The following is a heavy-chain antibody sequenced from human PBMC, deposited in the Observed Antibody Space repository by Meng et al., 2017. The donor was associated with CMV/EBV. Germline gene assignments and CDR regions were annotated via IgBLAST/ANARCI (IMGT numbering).Heavy chain of an antibody. CDR2: INTDGSST. J-gene: IGHJ4*02. CDR1: VLPFSRYW. D-gene: IGHD2-15*01. Sequence: AASVLPFSRYWMHWVRHAPGKGLVWVSRINTDGSSTHYADSVKGRFTISRDNAKNTLYLQMTSLRAEDTAVYYCARICSGATCAVGNWGQGTLVTVSS. V-gene: IGHV3-74*01. CDR3: ARICSGATCAVGN.